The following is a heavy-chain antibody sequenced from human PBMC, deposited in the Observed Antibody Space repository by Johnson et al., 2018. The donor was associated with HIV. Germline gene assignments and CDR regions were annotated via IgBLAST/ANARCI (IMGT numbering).Heavy chain of an antibody. CDR1: GFTFSDYY. Sequence: MLLVESGGGVVQPGGSLRLSCAPSGFTFSDYYMSWMRQAPGKGLEWVSVIYSGGSTYYADSVKGRFTISRDNSKNTLNLQMNSLRPEDTAVYYCAKGMGLSIGELSDAFDIWGQGTMVTVSS. V-gene: IGHV3-66*02. CDR2: IYSGGST. CDR3: AKGMGLSIGELSDAFDI. D-gene: IGHD3-10*01. J-gene: IGHJ3*02.